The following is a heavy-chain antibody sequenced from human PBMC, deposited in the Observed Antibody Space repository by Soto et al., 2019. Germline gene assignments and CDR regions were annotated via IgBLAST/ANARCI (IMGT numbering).Heavy chain of an antibody. V-gene: IGHV3-48*02. D-gene: IGHD3-16*02. J-gene: IGHJ4*02. CDR3: ATDFI. Sequence: EVQVVESGGGLVQPGGSVRLSCAASGFAFSAINMNWVRQAPEKGLEWVSYISSTGSNIYYADSVKGRFTISRDNARSSLYLQMNGLRDEDTAIYYCATDFIRGQGTLVTVSS. CDR1: GFAFSAIN. CDR2: ISSTGSNI.